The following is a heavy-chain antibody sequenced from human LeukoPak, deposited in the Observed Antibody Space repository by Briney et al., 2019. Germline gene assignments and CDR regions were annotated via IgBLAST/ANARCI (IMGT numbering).Heavy chain of an antibody. CDR2: IYPGDSDT. Sequence: GESLKISCKCSENSFTNCWIAWVRQMPGKGLEWMGIIYPGDSDTRYSPTFQGQVTISADRSSTTAYLQWSGLKASDTAMYYCARSVDSTTSTLPYWGQGTLVTVSS. D-gene: IGHD5-18*01. CDR1: ENSFTNCW. CDR3: ARSVDSTTSTLPY. J-gene: IGHJ4*02. V-gene: IGHV5-51*01.